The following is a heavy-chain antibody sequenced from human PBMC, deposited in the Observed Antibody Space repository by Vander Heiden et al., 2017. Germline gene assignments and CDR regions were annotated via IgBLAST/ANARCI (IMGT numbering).Heavy chain of an antibody. D-gene: IGHD6-19*01. CDR1: GFSLSNARMG. CDR2: IFSNDEK. J-gene: IGHJ5*02. Sequence: QVTLKESGPVLVKPTETLTLTCTVSGFSLSNARMGVSWIRQPPGKALEWLAHIFSNDEKSYSTSLKSRLTISKDTSKSQVVLTMTNMDPVDTATYYCARGQGIAVLGWFDPWGQGTLVTVSS. CDR3: ARGQGIAVLGWFDP. V-gene: IGHV2-26*01.